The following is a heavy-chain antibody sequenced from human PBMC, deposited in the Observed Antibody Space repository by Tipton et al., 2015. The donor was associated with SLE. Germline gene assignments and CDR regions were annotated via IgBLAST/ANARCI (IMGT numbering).Heavy chain of an antibody. CDR2: ISYDGSDT. V-gene: IGHV3-30*14. CDR1: GFTFSSYN. CDR3: TRDSPGY. Sequence: SLRLSCAASGFTFSSYNMQWVRQAPGKGLEWVALISYDGSDTYHAESVKGRFTISRDNSKSTLYLQMNSLRNEDTAIYHCTRDSPGYWGQGTLVTVSS. J-gene: IGHJ4*02.